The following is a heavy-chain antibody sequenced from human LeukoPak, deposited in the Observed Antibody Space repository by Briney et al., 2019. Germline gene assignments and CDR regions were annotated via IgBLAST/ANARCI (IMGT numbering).Heavy chain of an antibody. CDR2: IWYDGSNK. CDR3: ASWAAAGTDY. CDR1: GFTFSTYG. J-gene: IGHJ4*02. D-gene: IGHD6-13*01. Sequence: PGRSLRLSCAASGFTFSTYGMHWVRQAPGKGLEWVAVIWYDGSNKYYADSVKGRFTISRDNSKNTLYLQMNSLRAEDTAVYYCASWAAAGTDYWGQGTLVTVSS. V-gene: IGHV3-33*08.